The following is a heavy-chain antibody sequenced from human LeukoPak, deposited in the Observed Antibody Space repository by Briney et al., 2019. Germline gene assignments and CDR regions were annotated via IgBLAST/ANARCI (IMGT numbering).Heavy chain of an antibody. D-gene: IGHD2-2*02. CDR1: GYTFANIG. J-gene: IGHJ4*02. Sequence: GASVKVSCKASGYTFANIGITWVRQAPGQGLEWVGWISVYNGNTNYAQNLQGRVTLTTDTSTSTAYMELRSLRSDDTALYYCARTCSSSSCYMVHWGQGTLVTVSS. V-gene: IGHV1-18*01. CDR2: ISVYNGNT. CDR3: ARTCSSSSCYMVH.